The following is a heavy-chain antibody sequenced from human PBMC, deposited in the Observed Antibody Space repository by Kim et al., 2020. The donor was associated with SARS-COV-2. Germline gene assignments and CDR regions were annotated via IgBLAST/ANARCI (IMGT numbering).Heavy chain of an antibody. CDR3: ARDPGFRNGMDV. J-gene: IGHJ6*02. V-gene: IGHV3-53*01. Sequence: GGSLRLSCAASGSTVSSDYLSWVRQPPGKGLKWVSTIYGAGNTYYTDAVKGRFTISRDNSRNTLYLQMNSLRVEDTAVYYCARDPGFRNGMDVWGQGTTVIVSS. CDR2: IYGAGNT. CDR1: GSTVSSDY.